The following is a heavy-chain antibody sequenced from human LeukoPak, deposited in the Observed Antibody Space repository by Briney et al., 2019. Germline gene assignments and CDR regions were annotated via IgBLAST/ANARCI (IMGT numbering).Heavy chain of an antibody. CDR1: GYTFTSYG. D-gene: IGHD4-11*01. CDR3: ARVSYSNYAFDY. J-gene: IGHJ4*02. V-gene: IGHV1-18*01. Sequence: ASVKVSCKASGYTFTSYGISWVRQAPGQGLEWMGWISAYNGNTNYAQKLQGRVTMTTDTSTSTAHMELRSLRSDDTAVYYCARVSYSNYAFDYWGQGTLVTVSS. CDR2: ISAYNGNT.